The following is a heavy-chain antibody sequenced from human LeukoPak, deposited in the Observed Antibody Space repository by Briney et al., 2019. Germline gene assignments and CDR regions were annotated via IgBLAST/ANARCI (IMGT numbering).Heavy chain of an antibody. CDR3: ARLVTQGAAGKRYYFDY. J-gene: IGHJ4*02. CDR2: INHSGST. Sequence: SETLSLTCAVYGGSFSGYYWSWIRQPPGKGLEWIGEINHSGSTNYNPSLKSRVTISVDTSKNQFSLKLSSVTAADTAVYYCARLVTQGAAGKRYYFDYWGQGTLVTVSS. CDR1: GGSFSGYY. D-gene: IGHD6-19*01. V-gene: IGHV4-34*01.